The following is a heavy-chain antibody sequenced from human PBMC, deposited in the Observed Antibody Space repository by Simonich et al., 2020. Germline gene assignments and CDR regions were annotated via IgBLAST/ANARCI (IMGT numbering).Heavy chain of an antibody. D-gene: IGHD6-13*01. CDR1: GYTFTGYY. V-gene: IGHV1-2*02. J-gene: IGHJ6*03. CDR2: INPNRGGK. Sequence: QVQLVQSGAEVKKPGASVKVSCKASGYTFTGYYMHWVRQAPGQGLEWMGCINPNRGGKNYAQKFQGRVTMTRDTSISTAYMELSRLRSDDTAVYYCARGRIAAAGTYYYYYMDVWGKGTTVTVSS. CDR3: ARGRIAAAGTYYYYYMDV.